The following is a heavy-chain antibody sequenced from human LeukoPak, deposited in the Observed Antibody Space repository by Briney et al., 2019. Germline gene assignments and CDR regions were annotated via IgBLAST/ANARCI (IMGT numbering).Heavy chain of an antibody. Sequence: GASVKVSCKASGGTFSSYAISWVRQAPGQGLEWMGRIIPILGIANYAQKFQGRVTITADKSTSTAYMELSSLRSEDTAVYYCARVSPDCSGGSCYSGHFDYWGQGTLVTVSS. D-gene: IGHD2-15*01. CDR2: IIPILGIA. CDR3: ARVSPDCSGGSCYSGHFDY. V-gene: IGHV1-69*04. J-gene: IGHJ4*02. CDR1: GGTFSSYA.